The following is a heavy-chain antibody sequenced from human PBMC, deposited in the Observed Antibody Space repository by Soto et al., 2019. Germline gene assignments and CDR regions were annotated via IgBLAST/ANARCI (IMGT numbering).Heavy chain of an antibody. J-gene: IGHJ4*02. CDR2: INHSENT. D-gene: IGHD6-19*01. V-gene: IGHV4-34*01. CDR1: GGSLSVYY. Sequence: SDTLSLTCAVYGGSLSVYYWSWIRQPPGKGLEWIGEINHSENTYYSPSLKNRIIISVDTSKNQFSLKLSSVTAADTAVYYCARFPGSSGWAYYVDYWGQ. CDR3: ARFPGSSGWAYYVDY.